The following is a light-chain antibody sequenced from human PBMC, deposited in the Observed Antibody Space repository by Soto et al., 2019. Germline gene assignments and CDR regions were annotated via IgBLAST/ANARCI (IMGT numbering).Light chain of an antibody. J-gene: IGLJ2*01. CDR1: SSDVGAYNY. V-gene: IGLV2-14*03. CDR2: DVN. Sequence: QSALTQPASVSEFPGQSVTISCIGTSSDVGAYNYVSWYQQHPGKAPKLIIFDVNHRPSGISRFSGSKSGNTASLTVSGLQADDEADYYCSSFTVMNTQVFGGGTKLTVL. CDR3: SSFTVMNTQV.